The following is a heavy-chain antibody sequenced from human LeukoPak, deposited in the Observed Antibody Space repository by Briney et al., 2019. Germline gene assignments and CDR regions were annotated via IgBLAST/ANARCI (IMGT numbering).Heavy chain of an antibody. CDR2: IYPGDSDT. Sequence: GESLKISCKGSGYSFTNYWIGCVRPMPGKGLEWMGIIYPGDSDTRYSPSFQGQVTISADKSISTAYLQWSSLKASDTAMFYCARALAPEAFDIWGQGTMVTVSS. CDR1: GYSFTNYW. V-gene: IGHV5-51*01. J-gene: IGHJ3*02. CDR3: ARALAPEAFDI.